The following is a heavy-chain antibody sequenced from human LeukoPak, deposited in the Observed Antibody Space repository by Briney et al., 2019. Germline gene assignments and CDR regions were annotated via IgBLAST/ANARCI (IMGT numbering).Heavy chain of an antibody. D-gene: IGHD5-24*01. Sequence: PGGSLRLSCAASGFTVSSNYKSWVRQAPGKGLEWVSVIYSGGSTYYADSVKGRFTISRDNSKNTLYLQMNSLRAEDTAVYYCAREEVEMATITDYWGQGTLVTVSS. V-gene: IGHV3-66*01. CDR3: AREEVEMATITDY. CDR1: GFTVSSNY. J-gene: IGHJ4*02. CDR2: IYSGGST.